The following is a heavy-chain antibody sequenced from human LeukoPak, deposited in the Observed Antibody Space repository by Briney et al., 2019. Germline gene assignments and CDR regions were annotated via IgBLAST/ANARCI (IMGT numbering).Heavy chain of an antibody. CDR3: ARDQYRDGSGWYFDY. D-gene: IGHD6-19*01. CDR1: GYSISSGYY. Sequence: SSETLSLTCAVSGYSISSGYYWGWIRQPPGKGLEWIGSIYHSGSTYYNPSLKSRVTISVDTSKNQFSLKLSSVTAADTAVYYCARDQYRDGSGWYFDYWGQGTLVTVSS. V-gene: IGHV4-38-2*02. J-gene: IGHJ4*02. CDR2: IYHSGST.